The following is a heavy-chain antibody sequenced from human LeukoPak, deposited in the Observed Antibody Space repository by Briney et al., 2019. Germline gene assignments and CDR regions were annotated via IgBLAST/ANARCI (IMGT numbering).Heavy chain of an antibody. Sequence: GGSLRFSCAASGCTFSSRIRNWVRQAPGKGLEWVSYISSSSRTIHYADSVKGRFTISRDNAKKSLYLQMNSLRDEDTAVSYCAIDLSPAPSRWGQGTLVTVSS. D-gene: IGHD6-25*01. V-gene: IGHV3-48*02. CDR1: GCTFSSRI. J-gene: IGHJ4*02. CDR3: AIDLSPAPSR. CDR2: ISSSSRTI.